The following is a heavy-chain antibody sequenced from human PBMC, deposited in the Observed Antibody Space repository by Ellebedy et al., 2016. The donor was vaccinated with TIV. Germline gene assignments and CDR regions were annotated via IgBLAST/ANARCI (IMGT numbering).Heavy chain of an antibody. J-gene: IGHJ4*02. CDR1: GFTFSSFC. D-gene: IGHD2-21*01. Sequence: GESLKISCEASGFTFSSFCMHCVRLAPGKGLEFVAVIWYDGSTQYSADSVKGRFTISRDNSKNTLYLQMNSLRVEDTAVYYCAGTHINRIVEWGQGTLVTVS. V-gene: IGHV3-33*08. CDR3: AGTHINRIVE. CDR2: IWYDGSTQ.